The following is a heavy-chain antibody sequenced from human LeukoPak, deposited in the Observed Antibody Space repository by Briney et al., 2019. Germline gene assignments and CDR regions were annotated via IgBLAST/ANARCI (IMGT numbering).Heavy chain of an antibody. V-gene: IGHV3-7*01. Sequence: GGSLRLSCAASGFTMSTYWMSWVRQAPGKGLEWVASIKQGGSEQHYVESVKGRFTISRDNVKNSLYLQMNSLRAEDTAVYYCASAWTSYGDQFFDYWGQGTLVTVSS. CDR2: IKQGGSEQ. CDR3: ASAWTSYGDQFFDY. CDR1: GFTMSTYW. D-gene: IGHD4-17*01. J-gene: IGHJ4*02.